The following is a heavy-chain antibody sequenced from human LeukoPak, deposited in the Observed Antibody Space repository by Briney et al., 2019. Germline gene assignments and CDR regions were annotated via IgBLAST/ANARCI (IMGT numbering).Heavy chain of an antibody. CDR2: INYSGTT. CDR3: ARGTMMVGP. CDR1: GGXIGSYY. J-gene: IGHJ5*02. V-gene: IGHV4-59*01. D-gene: IGHD3-22*01. Sequence: SETLSLTCTVSGGXIGSYYWSWIRQPPGKGLEWIGYINYSGTTNYNPSLKSRVSMSVDTSKNQFSLKLSSVTAADTAVYYCARGTMMVGPWGQGTQVTVSS.